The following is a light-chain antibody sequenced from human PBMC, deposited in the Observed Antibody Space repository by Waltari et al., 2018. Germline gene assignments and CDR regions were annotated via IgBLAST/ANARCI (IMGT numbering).Light chain of an antibody. CDR1: SRDVGVYHY. V-gene: IGLV2-14*03. J-gene: IGLJ3*02. CDR2: DVS. CDR3: SSYTSSSTLWV. Sequence: SALTQPAPVSGSPGQSITISCTGTSRDVGVYHYVSWYQQHPGKAPKRMLSDVSNRPSGVSNRFSGSKSGNTASLTISGLQAEDGADYYCSSYTSSSTLWVFGGGTKLTVL.